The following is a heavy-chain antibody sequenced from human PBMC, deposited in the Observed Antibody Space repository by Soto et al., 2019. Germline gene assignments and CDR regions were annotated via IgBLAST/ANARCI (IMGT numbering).Heavy chain of an antibody. J-gene: IGHJ4*02. CDR1: GFTFSIYG. D-gene: IGHD6-19*01. Sequence: PGGSLRLSCAASGFTFSIYGMHWGRQAPGKRLEWVAVISYDGSNKYYADSVKGRFTISRDNSKNTLYLQMNSLRAEDTAVYYCAKNLGEYSSGWLHYWGQGTLVTVSS. CDR3: AKNLGEYSSGWLHY. V-gene: IGHV3-30*18. CDR2: ISYDGSNK.